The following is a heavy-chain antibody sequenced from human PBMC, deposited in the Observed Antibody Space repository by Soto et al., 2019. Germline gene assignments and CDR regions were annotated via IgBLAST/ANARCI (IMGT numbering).Heavy chain of an antibody. CDR2: ISSSSSYI. V-gene: IGHV3-21*01. CDR3: ARDGTTVVTELDY. CDR1: GFTFSSYS. J-gene: IGHJ4*02. Sequence: EVQLVESGGGLVKPGGSLRLSCAASGFTFSSYSMNWVRQAPGKGLEWVSSISSSSSYIYYADSVKGRFTISRDNAKNSLYLQMNSLSAEDTAVYYCARDGTTVVTELDYWGQGTLVTVSS. D-gene: IGHD4-17*01.